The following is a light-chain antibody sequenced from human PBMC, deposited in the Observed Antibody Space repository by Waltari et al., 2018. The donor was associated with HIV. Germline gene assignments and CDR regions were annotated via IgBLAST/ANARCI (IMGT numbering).Light chain of an antibody. CDR2: EVS. Sequence: QSALTQPASVSGSPGQSITISCTRTSSDVGGYNLVYWYQQHPGKAPKLMIYEVSKRPSGVSNRFSGSKSGNTASLTISGLQAEDEADYYCCAYAGSTTYVIFGGGTKLTVL. V-gene: IGLV2-23*02. CDR3: CAYAGSTTYVI. J-gene: IGLJ2*01. CDR1: SSDVGGYNL.